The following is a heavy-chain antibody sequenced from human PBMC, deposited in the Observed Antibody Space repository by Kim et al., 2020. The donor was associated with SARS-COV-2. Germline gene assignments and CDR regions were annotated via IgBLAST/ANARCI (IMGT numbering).Heavy chain of an antibody. Sequence: KGRFTISRANTKDTLYLQMNSLRAEDTAVYYCARASEGGYSSSWYEGFDYWGQGTLVTVSS. CDR3: ARASEGGYSSSWYEGFDY. J-gene: IGHJ4*02. D-gene: IGHD6-13*01. V-gene: IGHV3-30*01.